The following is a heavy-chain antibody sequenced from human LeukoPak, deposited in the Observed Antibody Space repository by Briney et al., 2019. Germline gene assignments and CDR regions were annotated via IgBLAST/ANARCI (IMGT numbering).Heavy chain of an antibody. J-gene: IGHJ6*03. Sequence: SETLSLTCTVSGGSISSYYWSWIRQPPEKGLEWIGYIYYSGSTNYNPSLKSRVTISVDTSKNQFSLKLSSVTAADTAVYYCARDKSDCSSTSCYYYYCYMDVWGKGTTVTVSS. V-gene: IGHV4-59*01. CDR1: GGSISSYY. D-gene: IGHD2-2*01. CDR2: IYYSGST. CDR3: ARDKSDCSSTSCYYYYCYMDV.